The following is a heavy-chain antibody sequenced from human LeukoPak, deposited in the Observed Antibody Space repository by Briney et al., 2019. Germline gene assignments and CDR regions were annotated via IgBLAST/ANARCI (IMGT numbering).Heavy chain of an antibody. V-gene: IGHV3-49*04. CDR1: GFTFGYYA. Sequence: GGSLRLSCTASGFTFGYYAMSWVRQAPGKGLEWVGFIRSKAYGGTTEYAASVKGRFTISRDDSKSIAYLQMNSLKTEDTAVYYCTRVITGTTTWFDPWGQGTLVTVSS. CDR2: IRSKAYGGTT. CDR3: TRVITGTTTWFDP. D-gene: IGHD1-7*01. J-gene: IGHJ5*02.